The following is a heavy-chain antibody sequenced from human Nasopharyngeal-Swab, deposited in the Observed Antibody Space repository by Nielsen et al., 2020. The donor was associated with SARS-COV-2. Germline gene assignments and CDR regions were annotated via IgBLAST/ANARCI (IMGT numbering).Heavy chain of an antibody. Sequence: ASVKVSCKASGYTFTSYGISWVRQAPGQGLEWMGWISAYNGNTNYAQKLQGRVTMTTDTSTSTAYMELRSLRSDDTAVYYCARDPIGGIREYNWFDPWGQGTLVTVSS. CDR1: GYTFTSYG. J-gene: IGHJ5*02. V-gene: IGHV1-18*01. D-gene: IGHD3-16*01. CDR3: ARDPIGGIREYNWFDP. CDR2: ISAYNGNT.